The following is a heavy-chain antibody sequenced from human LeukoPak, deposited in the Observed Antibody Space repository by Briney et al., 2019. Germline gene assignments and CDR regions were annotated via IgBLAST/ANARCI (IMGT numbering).Heavy chain of an antibody. V-gene: IGHV1-2*02. CDR1: GYTFTEYY. J-gene: IGHJ4*02. D-gene: IGHD3-22*01. CDR3: ASHYYDSSGYLLIDY. Sequence: ASVTVSFKTSGYTFTEYYIYWVRQAPGQGLDWMGWINPNSGGTNYTQKFLGRVTMTRDTSISTAYMELSRLRSDDTAVYYCASHYYDSSGYLLIDYWGQGTLVTGSS. CDR2: INPNSGGT.